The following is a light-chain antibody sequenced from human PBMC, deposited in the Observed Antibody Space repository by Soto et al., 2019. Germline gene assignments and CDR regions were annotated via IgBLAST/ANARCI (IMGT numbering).Light chain of an antibody. Sequence: NFMLTQPHSVSESPGKTVTISCTRSSGSIASNYVQWYQQRPGSAPTTVIYENDESPSGVPDRFSGSIDSSSNSASHTISGLQTEGEANYYCHSDDRSNSRWVLGGGTKVTVL. J-gene: IGLJ3*02. CDR3: HSDDRSNSRWV. V-gene: IGLV6-57*03. CDR1: SGSIASNY. CDR2: END.